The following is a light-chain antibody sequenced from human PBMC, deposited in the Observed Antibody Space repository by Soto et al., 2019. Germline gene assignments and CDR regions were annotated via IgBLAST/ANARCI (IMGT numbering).Light chain of an antibody. V-gene: IGKV3-15*01. J-gene: IGKJ1*01. CDR1: QSVSSN. CDR3: QQYSNSLRT. CDR2: AAS. Sequence: EIVMTQSPATLSVSPGERATLSCRASQSVSSNLAWYQQKPGQAPRLLIYAASTRATGIPARFSGSGSGTVFTLTISSLQSEDFAVYYCQQYSNSLRTFGQGTKVEIK.